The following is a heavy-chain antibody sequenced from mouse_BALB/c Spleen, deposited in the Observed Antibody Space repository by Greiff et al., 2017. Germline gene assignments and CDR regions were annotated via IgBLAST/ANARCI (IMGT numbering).Heavy chain of an antibody. CDR3: ARQLRHYGTGPSYAMDY. CDR2: ISSGGSYT. CDR1: GFTFSSYG. V-gene: IGHV5-6*02. Sequence: DVKLVESGGDLVKPGGSLKLSCAASGFTFSSYGMSWVRQTPDKRLEWVATISSGGSYTYYPDSVKGRFTISRDNAKNTLYLQMSSLKSEDTAMYYCARQLRHYGTGPSYAMDYWGRGTSVTVSS. J-gene: IGHJ4*01. D-gene: IGHD1-1*01.